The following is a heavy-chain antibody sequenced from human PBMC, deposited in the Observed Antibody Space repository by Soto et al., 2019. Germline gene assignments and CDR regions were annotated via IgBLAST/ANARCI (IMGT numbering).Heavy chain of an antibody. Sequence: ASVEVSSKXSGYTFTSYYIHWVRQAPGQGLEWMGIINPSGGSTSYAQKFQGRVTMTRDTSTSTAYMELSRLRSEDTAVYYCARLSRYDIPNHYYYYGMDVWGQGTTVTVSS. V-gene: IGHV1-46*01. CDR3: ARLSRYDIPNHYYYYGMDV. D-gene: IGHD3-9*01. J-gene: IGHJ6*02. CDR2: INPSGGST. CDR1: GYTFTSYY.